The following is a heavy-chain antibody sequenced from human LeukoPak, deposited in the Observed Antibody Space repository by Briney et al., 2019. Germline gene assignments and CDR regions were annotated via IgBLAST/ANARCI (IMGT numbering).Heavy chain of an antibody. CDR2: IYYSGST. V-gene: IGHV4-39*07. J-gene: IGHJ4*02. D-gene: IGHD4-23*01. Sequence: SETLSLTCTVSGGSISSGSYYWGWIRQPPGKGLEWIGSIYYSGSTYYNPSLKSRVTISVDTSKNQFSLKLSSVTAADTAVYYCARDYGVQTTVDQAAFDYWGQGTLVTVSS. CDR3: ARDYGVQTTVDQAAFDY. CDR1: GGSISSGSYY.